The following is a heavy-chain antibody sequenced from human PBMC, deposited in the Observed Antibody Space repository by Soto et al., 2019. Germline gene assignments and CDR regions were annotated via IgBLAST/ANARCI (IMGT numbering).Heavy chain of an antibody. V-gene: IGHV4-34*01. CDR2: INHSGST. Sequence: PSETLSLTFDLFGGSFSGFYWSGIRQLPGKGLEWIGEINHSGSTNYNTSLKSRVTISVDTSKNQFSLKLSSVTAADTAVYYCARRRLRYFDSYRLPWGAFDIWGQGTMVT. CDR3: ARRRLRYFDSYRLPWGAFDI. CDR1: GGSFSGFY. D-gene: IGHD3-9*01. J-gene: IGHJ3*02.